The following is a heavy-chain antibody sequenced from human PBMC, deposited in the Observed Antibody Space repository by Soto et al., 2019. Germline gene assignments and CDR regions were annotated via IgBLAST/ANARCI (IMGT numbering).Heavy chain of an antibody. Sequence: PSETVSLTCTVSGGSISSGGYYWSWIRQHPGKGLEWIGYIYYSGSTYYNPSLKSRVTISVDTSKNQFSLKLSSVTAADTDVYYCARHLSSSLDYWGQGTLVTVSS. D-gene: IGHD6-13*01. V-gene: IGHV4-31*03. CDR1: GGSISSGGYY. CDR2: IYYSGST. CDR3: ARHLSSSLDY. J-gene: IGHJ4*02.